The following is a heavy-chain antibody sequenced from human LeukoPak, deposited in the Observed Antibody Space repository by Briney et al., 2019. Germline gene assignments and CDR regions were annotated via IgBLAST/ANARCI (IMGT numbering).Heavy chain of an antibody. J-gene: IGHJ4*02. Sequence: GGTLRLSCAASGFTFSSYGMSWVRQAPGKGLEWVANIKQDGSEKYYVDSVKGRFTISRDNAKNSLYLQMNSLRAEDTTVYYCAKVALRSGSYFGLYYFDYWGQGTLVTVSS. D-gene: IGHD1-26*01. V-gene: IGHV3-7*01. CDR3: AKVALRSGSYFGLYYFDY. CDR1: GFTFSSYG. CDR2: IKQDGSEK.